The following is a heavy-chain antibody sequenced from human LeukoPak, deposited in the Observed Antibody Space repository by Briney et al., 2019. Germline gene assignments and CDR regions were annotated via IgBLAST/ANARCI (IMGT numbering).Heavy chain of an antibody. J-gene: IGHJ4*02. CDR2: INHSGST. Sequence: PSETLSLTCAVYGGSFSGYYWSWIRQPPGKGLEWIGEINHSGSTNYNPSLKSRVTISVDTSKNQFSLKLSSVTAADTAVYYCARGRPRGLAPMVRGVILLDYWGQGTLVTVSS. CDR3: ARGRPRGLAPMVRGVILLDY. CDR1: GGSFSGYY. D-gene: IGHD3-10*01. V-gene: IGHV4-34*01.